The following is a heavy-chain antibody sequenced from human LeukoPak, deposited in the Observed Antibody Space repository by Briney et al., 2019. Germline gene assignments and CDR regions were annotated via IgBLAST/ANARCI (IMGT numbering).Heavy chain of an antibody. J-gene: IGHJ5*02. Sequence: SVKVSCKASGGTFSSYAISWVRQAPGQGLEWMGGIIPIFGTANYAQKFQGRVTITADESTSTAYMELSSLRSEDTAVYYCARDRSGSYYFLNWFDPWGQGTLVTVSS. CDR2: IIPIFGTA. CDR3: ARDRSGSYYFLNWFDP. CDR1: GGTFSSYA. V-gene: IGHV1-69*13. D-gene: IGHD1-26*01.